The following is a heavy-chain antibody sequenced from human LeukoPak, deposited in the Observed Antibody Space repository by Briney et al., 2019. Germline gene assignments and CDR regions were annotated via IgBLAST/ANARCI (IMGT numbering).Heavy chain of an antibody. D-gene: IGHD3-22*01. CDR1: GGSLSGYY. Sequence: PSETLSLTCAVYGGSLSGYYWSWIRQPPGKGLEWIGEINHSGSTNYNPSLKSRVTISVDTSKNQFSLKLSSVTAEDTAVYYCARDSPDYDSSGYYPTYYYFDYWGQGTLVTVSS. CDR2: INHSGST. J-gene: IGHJ4*02. V-gene: IGHV4-34*01. CDR3: ARDSPDYDSSGYYPTYYYFDY.